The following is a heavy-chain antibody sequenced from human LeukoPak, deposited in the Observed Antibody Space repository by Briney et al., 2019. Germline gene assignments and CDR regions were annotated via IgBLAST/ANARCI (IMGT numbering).Heavy chain of an antibody. D-gene: IGHD2-2*01. J-gene: IGHJ4*02. V-gene: IGHV3-23*01. Sequence: GGSLRLSCTASGFTFSTYAMSWVRQAPGEGLEWVSGISGRGGSTYYTDSVKGRFTISRDNSKNTLHLQMSSLRAEDTALYYCVKDRCDRTTCPEVWGQGTLVTVSS. CDR2: ISGRGGST. CDR3: VKDRCDRTTCPEV. CDR1: GFTFSTYA.